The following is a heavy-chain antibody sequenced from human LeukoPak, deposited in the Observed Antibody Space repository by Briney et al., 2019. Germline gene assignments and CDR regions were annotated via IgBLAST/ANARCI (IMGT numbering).Heavy chain of an antibody. CDR3: ARSYDFWSGHNWFDP. V-gene: IGHV4-30-4*08. CDR1: GRSISSGDYY. Sequence: SQTVSLTCTVSGRSISSGDYYWSWIRQPPGRGLEWIGCIYYSGSIYYNPSLKSRVTISVDTSKNQFSLKLSSVAAAETAVYYSARSYDFWSGHNWFDPWGQGTLVTVSS. CDR2: IYYSGSI. J-gene: IGHJ5*02. D-gene: IGHD3-3*01.